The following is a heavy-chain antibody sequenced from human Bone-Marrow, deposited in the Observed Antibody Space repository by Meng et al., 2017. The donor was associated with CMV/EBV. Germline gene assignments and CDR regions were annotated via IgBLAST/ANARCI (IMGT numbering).Heavy chain of an antibody. D-gene: IGHD6-19*01. CDR3: ARDEVKSSGWFNWFDP. J-gene: IGHJ5*02. CDR1: GGSISSYY. CDR2: IYYSGST. Sequence: SETLSLTCTVSGGSISSYYWSWIRQPPGKGLEWIGYIYYSGSTNYNPSVKSRVTISVDTSKNQFSLKLSSVTASDTAVYYCARDEVKSSGWFNWFDPWGQGTLVTVSS. V-gene: IGHV4-59*01.